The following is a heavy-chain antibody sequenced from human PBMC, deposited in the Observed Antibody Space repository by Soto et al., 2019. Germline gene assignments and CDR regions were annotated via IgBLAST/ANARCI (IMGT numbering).Heavy chain of an antibody. CDR2: IKEDGSEK. Sequence: EVQLVESGGTLVQPEGSLRLSCTASGFTFRSYWMNWVRQAPGKGLEWVASIKEDGSEKYYVDSVKGRFTISRDNAKNSLYLQMNNPRAEDTAVYYCAREYGPRSNDYWGQGTLVTVSS. D-gene: IGHD2-8*01. CDR3: AREYGPRSNDY. V-gene: IGHV3-7*01. CDR1: GFTFRSYW. J-gene: IGHJ4*02.